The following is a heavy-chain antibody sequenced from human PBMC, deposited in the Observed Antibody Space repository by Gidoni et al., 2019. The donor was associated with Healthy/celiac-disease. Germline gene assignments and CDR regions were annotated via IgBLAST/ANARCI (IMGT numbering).Heavy chain of an antibody. D-gene: IGHD3-10*01. CDR1: GFTLDDYG. CDR3: ARVGSGSYDYYYYYMDV. Sequence: EVQLVESGGGVVRPGGSLRLSCEASGFTLDDYGMSWVRQAPGKGLEWVSGINWNGGSTGYADSVKGRFTISRDNAKNSLYLQMNSLRAEDTALYYCARVGSGSYDYYYYYMDVWGKGTTVTVSS. J-gene: IGHJ6*03. CDR2: INWNGGST. V-gene: IGHV3-20*04.